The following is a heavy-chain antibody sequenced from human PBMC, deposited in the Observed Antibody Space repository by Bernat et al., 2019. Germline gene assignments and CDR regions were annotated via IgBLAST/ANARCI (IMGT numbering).Heavy chain of an antibody. Sequence: CGVRGVRRAAGEGLERAAVIWCGGSDKYYADSVEGRFTISRDNSKNTLYLQMNGLRAEDTAVYYCAREGIAVAGTDFYCMDVWGKGTTVTVSS. CDR2: IWCGGSDK. V-gene: IGHV3-33*01. D-gene: IGHD6-19*01. CDR3: AREGIAVAGTDFYCMDV. J-gene: IGHJ6*03. CDR1: CG.